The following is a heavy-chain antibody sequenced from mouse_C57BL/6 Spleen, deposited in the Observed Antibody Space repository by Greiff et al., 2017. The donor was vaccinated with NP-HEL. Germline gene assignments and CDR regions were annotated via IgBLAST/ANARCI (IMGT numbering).Heavy chain of an antibody. CDR1: GYTFTSYW. D-gene: IGHD2-4*01. V-gene: IGHV1-64*01. Sequence: VQLQQPGAELVKPGASVKLSCKASGYTFTSYWMHWVKQRPGQGLEWIGMIHPNSGSTNYNEKFKSKATLTVDKSSRTAYMQLSSLTSEDSAVYYCARSLIYYDFDGGYFDVWGTGTTVTVSS. CDR2: IHPNSGST. J-gene: IGHJ1*03. CDR3: ARSLIYYDFDGGYFDV.